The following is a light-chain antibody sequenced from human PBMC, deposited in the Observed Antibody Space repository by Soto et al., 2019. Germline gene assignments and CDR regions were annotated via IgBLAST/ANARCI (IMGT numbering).Light chain of an antibody. CDR2: KAS. J-gene: IGKJ1*01. Sequence: DIQMTQSPSTLSASVGDRVTITCRASQSISIWLAWYQQKPGKAPKLLIYKASTLESGVPPRFSGSGSGTEVTLTSGSLQTDVFANYYCQKNSSYRTFGLETKEEIK. CDR3: QKNSSYRT. V-gene: IGKV1-5*03. CDR1: QSISIW.